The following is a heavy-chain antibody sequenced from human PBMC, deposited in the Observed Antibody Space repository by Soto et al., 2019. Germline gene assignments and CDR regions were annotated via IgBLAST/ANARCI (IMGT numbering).Heavy chain of an antibody. CDR2: ISYDGSNK. CDR3: ATLAAAGTGY. V-gene: IGHV3-30-3*01. CDR1: GFTFSSYA. J-gene: IGHJ4*02. Sequence: QVQLVESGGGVVQPGRSLRLSCAPSGFTFSSYAMHWVRQAPGKGLEWVAVISYDGSNKYYADSVKGRFTISRDNSKNTLYLQMNSLRAEDTAVYYCATLAAAGTGYWGQGTLVTVSS. D-gene: IGHD6-13*01.